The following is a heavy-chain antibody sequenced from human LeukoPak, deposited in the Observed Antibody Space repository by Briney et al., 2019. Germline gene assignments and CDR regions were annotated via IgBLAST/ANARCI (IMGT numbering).Heavy chain of an antibody. D-gene: IGHD3-10*01. CDR2: ISGSGGST. J-gene: IGHJ4*02. CDR1: GFTFSSYA. V-gene: IGHV3-23*01. Sequence: GGSLRLSCAASGFTFSSYAMSWVRQAPGKGLEWVSAISGSGGSTYYADSVKGRFTISRDNSKNTLYLQMNSLRAEDTAVYDCAAGGSGSYHYWGQGTLVTVSS. CDR3: AAGGSGSYHY.